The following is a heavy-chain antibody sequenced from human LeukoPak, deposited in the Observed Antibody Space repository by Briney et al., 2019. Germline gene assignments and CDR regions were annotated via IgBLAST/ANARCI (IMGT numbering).Heavy chain of an antibody. CDR2: INPNSGGT. J-gene: IGHJ4*02. CDR3: ARDLTVTPHFPDY. Sequence: ASVKVSCKASGYTFTGYYMHWVRQAPGQGLEWMGWINPNSGGTNYAQKFQGRVTMTRDTSISTAYMELSRLRSDDTAVYYCARDLTVTPHFPDYWGQGTLVTVSS. V-gene: IGHV1-2*02. CDR1: GYTFTGYY. D-gene: IGHD4-17*01.